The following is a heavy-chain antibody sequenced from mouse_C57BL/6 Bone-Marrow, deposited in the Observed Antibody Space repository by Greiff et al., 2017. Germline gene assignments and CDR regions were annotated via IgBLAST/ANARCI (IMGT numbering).Heavy chain of an antibody. Sequence: LVESRAELVKPGASVKMSCKASGYTFTTYPIEWMKQNHGKSLERIGNFHPYNDDTKSNEKFKGKATLTLETSSSTVYLELSRLTSDDSAVYYCARGGNYGGYYFAYRGQGTTLTVSS. V-gene: IGHV1-47*01. D-gene: IGHD2-1*01. J-gene: IGHJ2*01. CDR1: GYTFTTYP. CDR3: ARGGNYGGYYFAY. CDR2: FHPYNDDT.